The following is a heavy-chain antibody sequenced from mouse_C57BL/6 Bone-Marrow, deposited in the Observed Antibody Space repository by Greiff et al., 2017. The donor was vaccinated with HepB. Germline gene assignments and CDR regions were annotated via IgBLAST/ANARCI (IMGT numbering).Heavy chain of an antibody. J-gene: IGHJ2*01. CDR2: INPNYGTT. CDR3: AREETGSFDY. V-gene: IGHV1-39*01. CDR1: GYSFTDYN. Sequence: EVKLMESGPELVKPGASVKISCKASGYSFTDYNMNWVKQSNGKSLEWIGVINPNYGTTSYNQKFKGKATLTVDQSSSTAYMQLNSLKSEDSAVYYCAREETGSFDYWGQGTTLTVSS. D-gene: IGHD4-1*01.